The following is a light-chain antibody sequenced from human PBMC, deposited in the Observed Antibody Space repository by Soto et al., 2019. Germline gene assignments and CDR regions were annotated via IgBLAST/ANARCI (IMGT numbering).Light chain of an antibody. J-gene: IGKJ3*01. V-gene: IGKV1-12*02. CDR1: QVINNW. Sequence: DIQMTQSPSSVSASVGDSVTITCRASQVINNWLAWYQQKPGKAPNLLIYAASTLQSGVPSRFSGSGSGTDFTLTISSLQPEDSATYYCQQANSFPFTFGPGTKVHIK. CDR3: QQANSFPFT. CDR2: AAS.